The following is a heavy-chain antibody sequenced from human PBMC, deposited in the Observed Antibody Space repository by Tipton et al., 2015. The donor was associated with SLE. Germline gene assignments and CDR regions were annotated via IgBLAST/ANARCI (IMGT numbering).Heavy chain of an antibody. J-gene: IGHJ6*03. CDR2: IRFDGSNK. CDR3: ARDRAAQYYSYYYMDV. D-gene: IGHD6-25*01. CDR1: GFSFSSNG. V-gene: IGHV3-30*02. Sequence: GSLRLSCVASGFSFSSNGMHWVRQDPGKGLEWVAFIRFDGSNKYYADSVKGRFTSSRDNAKNTLYLQMNSLRVEDTAVYYCARDRAAQYYSYYYMDVWGKGTTVTISS.